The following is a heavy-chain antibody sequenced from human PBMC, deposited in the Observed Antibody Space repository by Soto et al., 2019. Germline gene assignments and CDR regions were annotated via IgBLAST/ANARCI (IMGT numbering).Heavy chain of an antibody. V-gene: IGHV3-23*01. CDR3: ARELPYVTRGVNPYFDL. J-gene: IGHJ4*02. CDR2: ISVSGEST. Sequence: PGGSLRLSCAASGFTFSAYALSWVRQAPGKGLEWVSTISVSGESTYYADSVKGRFAISRDVSKKTLYLQMNSLRADDTAVYFCARELPYVTRGVNPYFDLWGLGTLLTVSS. D-gene: IGHD3-10*01. CDR1: GFTFSAYA.